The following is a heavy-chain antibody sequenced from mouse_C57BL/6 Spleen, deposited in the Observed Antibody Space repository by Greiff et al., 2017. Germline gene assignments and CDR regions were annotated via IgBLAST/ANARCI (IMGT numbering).Heavy chain of an antibody. CDR2: INPNYGTT. J-gene: IGHJ1*03. D-gene: IGHD1-1*01. Sequence: EVQLQQSGPELVKPGASVKISCKASGYSFTDYNMNWVKQSNGKSLEWIGVINPNYGTTSYNQKFKGKATLTVDQSSSTAYMQLNSLTSEDSAVYYCATLGYYGSSYYFDVWGTGTTVTVSS. V-gene: IGHV1-39*01. CDR1: GYSFTDYN. CDR3: ATLGYYGSSYYFDV.